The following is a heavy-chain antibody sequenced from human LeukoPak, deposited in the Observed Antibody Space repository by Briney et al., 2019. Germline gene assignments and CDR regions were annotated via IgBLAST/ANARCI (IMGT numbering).Heavy chain of an antibody. D-gene: IGHD1-26*01. Sequence: PSETLSLTCTFSGGSISSYYWSWIRQPPGKGLEWIGYIYYSGSTNSNPSLMSRVTISVDTSKNQFSLRLSSVTAADTAVYYCARGWAYFDYWGKGTLVTVSS. V-gene: IGHV4-59*01. CDR3: ARGWAYFDY. CDR1: GGSISSYY. CDR2: IYYSGST. J-gene: IGHJ4*02.